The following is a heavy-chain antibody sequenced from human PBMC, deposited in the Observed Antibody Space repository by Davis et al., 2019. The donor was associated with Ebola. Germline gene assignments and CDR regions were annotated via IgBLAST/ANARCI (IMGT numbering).Heavy chain of an antibody. CDR3: ARGGYRYGGYVGY. J-gene: IGHJ4*02. Sequence: PSETLSLTCTVSGGSISSSSYYLGWIRQPPGKGLEWIGSIYYSGSTYYNPSLKSRVTISVDTSKNQFSLKLSSVTAADTAVYYCARGGYRYGGYVGYWGQGTLVTVSS. CDR1: GGSISSSSYY. V-gene: IGHV4-39*01. CDR2: IYYSGST. D-gene: IGHD5-18*01.